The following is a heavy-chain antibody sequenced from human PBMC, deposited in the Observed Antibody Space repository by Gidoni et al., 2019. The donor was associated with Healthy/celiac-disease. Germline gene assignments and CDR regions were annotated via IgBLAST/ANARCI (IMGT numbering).Heavy chain of an antibody. V-gene: IGHV4-38-2*01. Sequence: QVQLQESGPGLVKPSETLSLTCAVSGYSIRQGYYWGWIRQPPGKGLEWIGSIYHSGSTYYNPSLKSRVTISVDTSKNQFSLKLSSVTAADTAVYYCARRSGNSDFDYWGQGTLVTVSS. CDR3: ARRSGNSDFDY. D-gene: IGHD1-7*01. CDR2: IYHSGST. J-gene: IGHJ4*02. CDR1: GYSIRQGYY.